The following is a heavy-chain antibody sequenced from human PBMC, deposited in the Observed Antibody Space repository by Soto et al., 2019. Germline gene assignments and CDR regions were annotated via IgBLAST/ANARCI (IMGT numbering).Heavy chain of an antibody. CDR2: IYYSGST. CDR1: GGSISSTRHY. J-gene: IGHJ4*02. V-gene: IGHV4-39*01. CDR3: ARLAYYFDTSGSYQTSPFDY. D-gene: IGHD3-22*01. Sequence: SETLSLTCTVSGGSISSTRHYWAWIRQPPGEGLEWIGNIYYSGSTYYNPSLESRVSMSVDTSKNQFSLKLSSVTAADTAVYYCARLAYYFDTSGSYQTSPFDYWGQGTLVTVSS.